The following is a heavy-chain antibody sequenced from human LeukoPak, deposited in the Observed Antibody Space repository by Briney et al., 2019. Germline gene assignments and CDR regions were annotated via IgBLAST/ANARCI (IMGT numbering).Heavy chain of an antibody. CDR1: GFTFSSYW. Sequence: PGGSLRLSCAASGFTFSSYWMSWVRQAPGKGLEWVANIKQDGSEKYYVDSVKGRFTISRDNAKNSLYLQMNSLRAEDMAVYYCARVGLYSSSWYFDYWGQGTLVTVSS. V-gene: IGHV3-7*01. CDR2: IKQDGSEK. J-gene: IGHJ4*02. D-gene: IGHD6-13*01. CDR3: ARVGLYSSSWYFDY.